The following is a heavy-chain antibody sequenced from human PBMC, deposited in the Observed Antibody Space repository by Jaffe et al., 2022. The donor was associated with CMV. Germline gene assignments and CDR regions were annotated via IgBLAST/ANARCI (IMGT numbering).Heavy chain of an antibody. CDR2: ISAYNGNT. Sequence: QVQLVQSGAEVKKPGASVKVSCKASGYTFTSYGISWVRQAPGQGLEWMGWISAYNGNTNYAQKLQGRVTMTTDTSTSTAYMELRSLRSDDTAVYYCARDLVTTPWYYYYYGMDVWGQGTTVTVSS. CDR1: GYTFTSYG. D-gene: IGHD4-4*01. J-gene: IGHJ6*02. CDR3: ARDLVTTPWYYYYYGMDV. V-gene: IGHV1-18*01.